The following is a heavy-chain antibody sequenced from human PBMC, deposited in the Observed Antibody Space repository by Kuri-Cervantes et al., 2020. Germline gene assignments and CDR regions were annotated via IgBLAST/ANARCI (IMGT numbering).Heavy chain of an antibody. V-gene: IGHV3-23*01. CDR2: ISCSGGRT. CDR1: GFTFSSYA. J-gene: IGHJ6*02. Sequence: GESLKISCAASGFTFSSYAMHWVRQAPGKGLEWFSDISCSGGRTYYADSVKGRFTISRDNSKNTLYLQMNSLRAEDTALYYCAKDRLYGMDVWGQGTTVTVSS. CDR3: AKDRLYGMDV.